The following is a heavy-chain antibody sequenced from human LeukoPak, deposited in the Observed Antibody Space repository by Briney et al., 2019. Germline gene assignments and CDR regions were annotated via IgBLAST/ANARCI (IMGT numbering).Heavy chain of an antibody. V-gene: IGHV3-23*01. D-gene: IGHD5-12*01. Sequence: GGSLRLSCAASGFTFSSYAMSWVRQAPGKGLEWVSGISGSGGSTYYADSVKGRFTISRGESKNTLYLQMNSLRAEDTAVYYCAKCSGGYSGYDDYWGQGTLVTVSS. CDR3: AKCSGGYSGYDDY. CDR1: GFTFSSYA. CDR2: ISGSGGST. J-gene: IGHJ4*02.